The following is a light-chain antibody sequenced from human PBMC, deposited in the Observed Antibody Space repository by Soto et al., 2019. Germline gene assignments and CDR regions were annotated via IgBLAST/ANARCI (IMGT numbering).Light chain of an antibody. CDR1: SSDIGGYNY. V-gene: IGLV2-14*01. Sequence: QSVLTQPASVSGSPGQSITISCIGTSSDIGGYNYVSWYQHHPAKAPKLIIYEVSNRPSGVSNRFSGSKSGYSASLTISGLQAEDEADYYCTSYTTSRTLVFGGGTQLTVL. J-gene: IGLJ2*01. CDR3: TSYTTSRTLV. CDR2: EVS.